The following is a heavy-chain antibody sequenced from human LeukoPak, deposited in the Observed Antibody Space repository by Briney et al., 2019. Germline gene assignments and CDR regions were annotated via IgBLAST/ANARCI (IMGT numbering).Heavy chain of an antibody. CDR1: RFAFSSYW. Sequence: GGSLRLSCAASRFAFSSYWMSWGRQAPGKGLEWVANIKQDGSEKYYVDSVKGRFTISRDNAKNSLYLQMNSLRADDTAVYYCASWGLYDFWSGYSHYYFDYWGQGTLVTVSS. V-gene: IGHV3-7*05. J-gene: IGHJ4*02. CDR2: IKQDGSEK. D-gene: IGHD3-3*01. CDR3: ASWGLYDFWSGYSHYYFDY.